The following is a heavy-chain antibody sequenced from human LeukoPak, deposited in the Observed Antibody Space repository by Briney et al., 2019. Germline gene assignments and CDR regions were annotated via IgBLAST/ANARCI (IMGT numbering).Heavy chain of an antibody. D-gene: IGHD3-22*01. CDR1: GGSISGSSYY. CDR2: IYYSGST. V-gene: IGHV4-39*07. Sequence: AEPLSLTCTVSGGSISGSSYYWGWIRQPPGKGLEWIGSIYYSGSTYYNPSLKSRVTISVDTSKNQFSLKLSSVTAADTAVYYCARSYYDSSGYYGMRAFDIWGQGTMVTVSS. J-gene: IGHJ3*02. CDR3: ARSYYDSSGYYGMRAFDI.